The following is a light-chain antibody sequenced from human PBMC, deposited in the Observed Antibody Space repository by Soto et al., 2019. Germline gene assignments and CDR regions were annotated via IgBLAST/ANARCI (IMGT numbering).Light chain of an antibody. V-gene: IGLV1-44*01. CDR2: TND. Sequence: QSALTQPPSASGTPGQRVTISCSGSRSNIGSNSVNWYRQLPGTAPTLLIYTNDQRPAGVPDRFSGSKSGTSASLAISGLQSEDEADYYCAAWDDSMNAYVFGTGTKVTVL. CDR1: RSNIGSNS. CDR3: AAWDDSMNAYV. J-gene: IGLJ1*01.